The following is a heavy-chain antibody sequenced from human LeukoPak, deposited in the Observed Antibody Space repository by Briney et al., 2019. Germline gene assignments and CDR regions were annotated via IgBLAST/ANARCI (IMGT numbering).Heavy chain of an antibody. J-gene: IGHJ3*01. V-gene: IGHV3-48*01. CDR2: ITTSGGTS. D-gene: IGHD2-15*01. CDR3: ARDWPGWSAFDV. CDR1: GFIFSKYK. Sequence: GXSLRLSCAASGFIFSKYKMNWVRQAPGKGLECVSHITTSGGTSYYADSVKGRFTISRDNAKNLLYLQMNSLRAEDTAVYYCARDWPGWSAFDVWGHGTMVTVSS.